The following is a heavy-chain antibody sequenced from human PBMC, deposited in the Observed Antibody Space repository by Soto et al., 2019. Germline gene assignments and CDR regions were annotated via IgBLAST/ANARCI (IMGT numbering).Heavy chain of an antibody. J-gene: IGHJ3*02. V-gene: IGHV1-24*01. CDR2: FDPEDGET. Sequence: ASVKVSCKVSGYTLTELSMHWVRQAPGKGLEWMGGFDPEDGETIYAQKFQGRVTMTEDTSTDTAYMELSSLRSEDTAVYYCATDRDRSSTCCYGDDGFDNWGQGTMVTV. CDR1: GYTLTELS. CDR3: ATDRDRSSTCCYGDDGFDN. D-gene: IGHD2-2*01.